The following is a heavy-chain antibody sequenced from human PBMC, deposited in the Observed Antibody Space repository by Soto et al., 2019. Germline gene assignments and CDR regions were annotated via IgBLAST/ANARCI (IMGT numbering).Heavy chain of an antibody. Sequence: EVQLLESGGGLVQPGGSLRLSCAASGFTFSRFGMSWVRQAPGKGLEWVSGISGGGNPTYYSDSVKGRFTISRESAKNTLYLQMNSLRTADTDVYYCAKDITYDSSAYDSWGQGTLVTVSS. CDR2: ISGGGNPT. D-gene: IGHD3-22*01. V-gene: IGHV3-23*01. CDR3: AKDITYDSSAYDS. J-gene: IGHJ4*02. CDR1: GFTFSRFG.